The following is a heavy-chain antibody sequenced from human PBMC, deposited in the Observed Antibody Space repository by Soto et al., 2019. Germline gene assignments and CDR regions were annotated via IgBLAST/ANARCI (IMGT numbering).Heavy chain of an antibody. D-gene: IGHD4-17*01. CDR3: ARDTRVTTVVTRFYYYYGMDV. J-gene: IGHJ6*02. CDR1: GGSISSYY. Sequence: SETLSLTCTVSGGSISSYYWSWIRQPPGKGLEWIGYIYYSGSTNYNPSLKSRVTISVDTSKNQFSLKLSSVTAADTAVYYCARDTRVTTVVTRFYYYYGMDVWGQGTTVTV. CDR2: IYYSGST. V-gene: IGHV4-59*01.